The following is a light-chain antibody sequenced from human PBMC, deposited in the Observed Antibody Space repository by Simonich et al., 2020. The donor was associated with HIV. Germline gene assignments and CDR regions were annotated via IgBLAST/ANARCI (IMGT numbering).Light chain of an antibody. CDR1: SSDVGGYNY. CDR3: SSYTSSSTWI. J-gene: IGLJ2*01. CDR2: DVR. V-gene: IGLV2-14*01. Sequence: QSALTQPASVSGSPGQSLTISCTGTSSDVGGYNYVSWYQQHPGKAPKLMIYDVRKRPSGFSNRFSGSKSGNTASLTISGLRAEDEAAYYCSSYTSSSTWIFGGGTKLTVL.